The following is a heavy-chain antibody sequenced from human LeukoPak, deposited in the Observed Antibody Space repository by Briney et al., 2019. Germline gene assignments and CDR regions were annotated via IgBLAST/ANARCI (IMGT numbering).Heavy chain of an antibody. CDR2: ISGSGGGT. J-gene: IGHJ4*02. D-gene: IGHD6-13*01. Sequence: GGSLRLSCAASGFTFSVHAMSWVRQAPGRGLEWVSGISGSGGGTNYADSVKGRFTVSRDNSKNTLYLQMNSLRAEDTAVYYCAKDYSSSWYYFDYWGQGTLVTVSS. CDR1: GFTFSVHA. CDR3: AKDYSSSWYYFDY. V-gene: IGHV3-23*01.